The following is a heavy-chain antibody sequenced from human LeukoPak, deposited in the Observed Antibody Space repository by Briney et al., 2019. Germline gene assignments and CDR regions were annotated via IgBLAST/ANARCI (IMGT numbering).Heavy chain of an antibody. CDR3: AREQRMYYDILTGYYHPNYFDY. Sequence: SQTLSLTCTVSGGSISSGSYYWSWIRQPAGKGLEWIGCIYTSGSTNYNPSLKSRVTISVDTSKNQFSLKLSSVTAADTAVYYCAREQRMYYDILTGYYHPNYFDYWGQGTLVTVSS. D-gene: IGHD3-9*01. CDR2: IYTSGST. CDR1: GGSISSGSYY. J-gene: IGHJ4*02. V-gene: IGHV4-61*02.